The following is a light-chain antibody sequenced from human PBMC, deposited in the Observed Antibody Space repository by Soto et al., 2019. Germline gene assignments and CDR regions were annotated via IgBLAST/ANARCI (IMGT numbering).Light chain of an antibody. CDR1: ERISND. J-gene: IGKJ1*01. Sequence: EIVMTQSPATLSVSPGERATLSCRASERISNDLAWYQQKPGQAPRLLIYDASTRATDIPARISGSGSGTEFTLTISSLQSEDCAVYYCQQYNKWPRTFGQGTKV. CDR3: QQYNKWPRT. V-gene: IGKV3-15*01. CDR2: DAS.